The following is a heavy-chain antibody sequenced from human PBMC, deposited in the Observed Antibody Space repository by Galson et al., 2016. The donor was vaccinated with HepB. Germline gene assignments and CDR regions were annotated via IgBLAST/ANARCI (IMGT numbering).Heavy chain of an antibody. Sequence: SLRLSCAASGFTFSGYGMHWVRQAPGKGLEWVAAIFYDGSNRYYADSAKGRFTISRDNSKNTVYVQMNSLRAEDTAVYYCAKDLGTGYVHDIHYWGQGILVIVSS. CDR1: GFTFSGYG. CDR3: AKDLGTGYVHDIHY. J-gene: IGHJ4*02. V-gene: IGHV3-30*18. D-gene: IGHD3-9*01. CDR2: IFYDGSNR.